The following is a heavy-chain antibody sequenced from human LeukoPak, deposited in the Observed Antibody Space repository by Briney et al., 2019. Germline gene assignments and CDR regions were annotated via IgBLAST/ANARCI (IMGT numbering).Heavy chain of an antibody. CDR2: ISSSSSYI. CDR1: GFTFSSYS. J-gene: IGHJ4*02. D-gene: IGHD3-3*01. V-gene: IGHV3-21*01. CDR3: ARDSLEWLFDY. Sequence: GGSLRLSCAASGFTFSSYSMNWVRQAPGKGLEWVSSISSSSSYIYYADSVKGRFTISRDNAKNSLYLQMNSLRAEDTAVHYCARDSLEWLFDYWGQGTLVTVSS.